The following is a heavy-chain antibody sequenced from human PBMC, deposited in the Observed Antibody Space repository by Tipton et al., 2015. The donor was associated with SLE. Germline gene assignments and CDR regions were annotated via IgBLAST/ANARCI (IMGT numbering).Heavy chain of an antibody. V-gene: IGHV5-51*03. CDR2: IYPGDSDT. D-gene: IGHD3-3*01. CDR1: GYNFTDYW. CDR3: ARQVQRGYYSSGMDV. Sequence: QLVQSGAEVKKPGESLKISCKGSGYNFTDYWIAWERQMPGKGLEWMGIIYPGDSDTRFSPSFQGQVTISADTSIGTVYLQWSSLKASDTGMYYCARQVQRGYYSSGMDVWGQGTTVTFSS. J-gene: IGHJ6*02.